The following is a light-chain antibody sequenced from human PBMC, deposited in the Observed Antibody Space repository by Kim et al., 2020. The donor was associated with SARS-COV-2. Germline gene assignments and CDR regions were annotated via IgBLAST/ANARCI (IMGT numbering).Light chain of an antibody. Sequence: SSELTQDPAVSVALGQTVKITCQGDSLRSFLASWYQQKPGQAPVFVFYDKNIRPSGIPDRFSGSNSGNTASLTITGAQAEDEADYYCCSRDSSGNYVVFGGGTQLTVL. J-gene: IGLJ2*01. CDR3: CSRDSSGNYVV. V-gene: IGLV3-19*01. CDR2: DKN. CDR1: SLRSFL.